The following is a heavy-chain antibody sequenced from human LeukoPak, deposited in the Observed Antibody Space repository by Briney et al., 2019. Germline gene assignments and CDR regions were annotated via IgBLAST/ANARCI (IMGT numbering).Heavy chain of an antibody. V-gene: IGHV3-33*01. J-gene: IGHJ6*02. Sequence: GGSLRLSCAASGFTFSSYGMHWVRQAPAKGLEWVAVIWYDGSNKYYADSVKGRFTISRDNSKNTLYLQMNSLRAEDTAVYYCARGGNYYDSSGYYYYYYGMDVWGQGTTVTVSS. CDR2: IWYDGSNK. D-gene: IGHD3-22*01. CDR1: GFTFSSYG. CDR3: ARGGNYYDSSGYYYYYYGMDV.